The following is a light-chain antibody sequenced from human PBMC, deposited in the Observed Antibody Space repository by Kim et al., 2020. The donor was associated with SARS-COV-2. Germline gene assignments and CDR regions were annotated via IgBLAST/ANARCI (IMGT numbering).Light chain of an antibody. J-gene: IGLJ2*01. CDR1: SLRTYY. CDR2: GKN. CDR3: NSRDNSGNHVL. Sequence: SSELTQDPALSVALGQTVRITCQGDSLRTYYASWYQQKPGQAPILVIYGKNNRPSGIPDRFSGSGSGNTASLTVTGAQAVDEADYYCNSRDNSGNHVLFGGGTQLTVL. V-gene: IGLV3-19*01.